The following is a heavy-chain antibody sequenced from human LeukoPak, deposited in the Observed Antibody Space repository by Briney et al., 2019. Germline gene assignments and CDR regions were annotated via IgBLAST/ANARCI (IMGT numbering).Heavy chain of an antibody. CDR1: GFSFRDYT. V-gene: IGHV3-21*01. D-gene: IGHD1/OR15-1a*01. CDR2: ISSSSSYI. J-gene: IGHJ4*02. CDR3: AKDSPSRTATTEVPVDY. Sequence: RGSLRLSCAASGFSFRDYTMNWVRQAPGKGLEWLASISSSSSYIYFANSVRGRFTISRDNAKNSLYLQMNSLRAEDTAVYYCAKDSPSRTATTEVPVDYWGQGNLVTVSS.